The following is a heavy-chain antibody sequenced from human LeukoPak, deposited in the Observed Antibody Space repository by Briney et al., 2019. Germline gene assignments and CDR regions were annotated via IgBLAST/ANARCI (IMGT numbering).Heavy chain of an antibody. D-gene: IGHD5-12*01. CDR3: ATPGGYDYRHFDY. V-gene: IGHV1-69*06. CDR1: GGTFSSYA. CDR2: IIPIFGTA. J-gene: IGHJ4*02. Sequence: SVKVSCKASGGTFSSYAISWVRQAPGQGLEWMGGIIPIFGTANYAQKFQGRVTMTEDTSTDTAYMELSSLRSEDTAVYYCATPGGYDYRHFDYWGQGTLVTVSS.